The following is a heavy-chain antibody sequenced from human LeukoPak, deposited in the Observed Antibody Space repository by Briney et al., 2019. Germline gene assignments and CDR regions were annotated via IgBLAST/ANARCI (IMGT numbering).Heavy chain of an antibody. CDR2: IYTSGTT. J-gene: IGHJ5*02. CDR3: ARAPTGTGGWNWFDP. CDR1: GGSISSYY. Sequence: SEPLSLTCTVSGGSISSYYWSWIRQPAGKGLELIGRIYTSGTTNYNPSLKSRVTMSVDTSKNQFSLKLSSVTAADTAVYYCARAPTGTGGWNWFDPWGQGTLVTVSS. V-gene: IGHV4-4*07. D-gene: IGHD1-1*01.